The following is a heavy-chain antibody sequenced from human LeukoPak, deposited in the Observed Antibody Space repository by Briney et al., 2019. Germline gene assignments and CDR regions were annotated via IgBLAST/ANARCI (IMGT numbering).Heavy chain of an antibody. V-gene: IGHV4-4*02. CDR3: AGYNIPYTFEF. Sequence: PSGTRSLTCAVSGGSISRSNWWCWVRQPPGKGLEWIGDILHSGDTNYNASLRSRLTISLDKSRNQFSLQLSSVTAADTAVYYCAGYNIPYTFEFWGPGTVVTVSS. CDR1: GGSISRSNW. CDR2: ILHSGDT. D-gene: IGHD1-14*01. J-gene: IGHJ4*02.